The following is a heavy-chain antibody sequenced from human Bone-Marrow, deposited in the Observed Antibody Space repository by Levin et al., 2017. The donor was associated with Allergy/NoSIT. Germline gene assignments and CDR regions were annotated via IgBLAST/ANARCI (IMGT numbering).Heavy chain of an antibody. D-gene: IGHD6-19*01. Sequence: SETLSLTCTVSGGSISSSSYYWGWIRQPPGKGLEWIGSIYYSGSTYYNPSLKSRVTISVDTSKNQFSLKLSSVTAADTAVYYCARQGWTHPNWFDPWGQGTLVTVSS. J-gene: IGHJ5*02. CDR2: IYYSGST. V-gene: IGHV4-39*01. CDR1: GGSISSSSYY. CDR3: ARQGWTHPNWFDP.